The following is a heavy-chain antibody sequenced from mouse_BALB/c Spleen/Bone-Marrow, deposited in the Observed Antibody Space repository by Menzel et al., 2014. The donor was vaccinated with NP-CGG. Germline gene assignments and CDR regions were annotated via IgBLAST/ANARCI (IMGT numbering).Heavy chain of an antibody. CDR3: ARHAYYDQTEVSFVY. D-gene: IGHD2-4*01. Sequence: EVQLVESGGGLVKPGGSLKLSCAASGFTFSSYAMSWVRQTPEKRLEWVATISVDGRYTFYSDSVRGRFTISRDNAKYNLYLQLSSLRSADTALYYCARHAYYDQTEVSFVYWGQGTLVTVSA. V-gene: IGHV5-9-2*01. J-gene: IGHJ3*01. CDR2: ISVDGRYT. CDR1: GFTFSSYA.